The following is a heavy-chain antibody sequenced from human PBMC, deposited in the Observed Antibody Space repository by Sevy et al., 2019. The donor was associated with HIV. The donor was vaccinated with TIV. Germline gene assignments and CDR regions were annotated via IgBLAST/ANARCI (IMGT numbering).Heavy chain of an antibody. V-gene: IGHV1-24*01. Sequence: ASVKVSCKVSGYNLTELSMHWVRQAPGKGLEWMGRFDPEDGETIYAQRFQGRVTLTEDISTDTAYMELSSLRSEDSAVYYCAATREYYSDNSGYLDFWGQGTLVTVSS. J-gene: IGHJ4*02. CDR2: FDPEDGET. D-gene: IGHD3-22*01. CDR1: GYNLTELS. CDR3: AATREYYSDNSGYLDF.